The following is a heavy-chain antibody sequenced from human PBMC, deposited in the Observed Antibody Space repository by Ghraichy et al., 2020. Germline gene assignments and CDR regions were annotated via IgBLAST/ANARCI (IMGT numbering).Heavy chain of an antibody. CDR2: TYYRSKWYN. CDR3: ARRGEFEGAFHI. D-gene: IGHD3-9*01. J-gene: IGHJ3*02. Sequence: SQTLSLTCAISGASVSSNSAAWTWIRQSPSRGLEWLGRTYYRSKWYNDYAVSVKSRITINPDTSKNQFSLQLNSVTPEDTAVYYCARRGEFEGAFHIWGQGTMVTVSS. CDR1: GASVSSNSAA. V-gene: IGHV6-1*01.